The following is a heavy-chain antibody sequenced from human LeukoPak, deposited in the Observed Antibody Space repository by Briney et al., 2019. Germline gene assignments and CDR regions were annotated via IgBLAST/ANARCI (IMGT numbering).Heavy chain of an antibody. CDR1: GGTFSSYA. J-gene: IGHJ4*02. Sequence: GSSVKVSCKASGGTFSSYAISWVRQAPGQGLEWMGRIIPILGIANYAQKFQGRVTITADKSTSTAYMELSSLRSEDTAVYYCARVGTYYYDSSGYFYLDYWGQGTLVTVSS. CDR3: ARVGTYYYDSSGYFYLDY. V-gene: IGHV1-69*04. CDR2: IIPILGIA. D-gene: IGHD3-22*01.